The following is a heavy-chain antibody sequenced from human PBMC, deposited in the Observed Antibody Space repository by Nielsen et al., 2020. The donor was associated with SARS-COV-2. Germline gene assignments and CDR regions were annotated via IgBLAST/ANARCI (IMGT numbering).Heavy chain of an antibody. V-gene: IGHV1-18*01. Sequence: ASVKVSCKASGYTFTSYGISWVRQAPGQGLEWMGWISAYNGNTNYAQKLQGRVTMTTDTSTSTAYMELSRLRTDDTAVYYCAREPTDFWSGTDYYGMDVWGQGTTVTVSS. CDR3: AREPTDFWSGTDYYGMDV. D-gene: IGHD3-3*01. CDR2: ISAYNGNT. CDR1: GYTFTSYG. J-gene: IGHJ6*02.